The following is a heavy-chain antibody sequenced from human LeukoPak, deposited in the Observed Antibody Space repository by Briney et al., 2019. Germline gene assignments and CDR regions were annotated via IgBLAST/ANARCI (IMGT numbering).Heavy chain of an antibody. CDR1: GGSFSGYF. CDR3: ARGHLPGIAVAGLNWFDP. Sequence: SETLSLTCAVYGGSFSGYFWSWIRQPPGKGLEWIGEINHSGSTNYNPSLKSRVTISVDTSKNQFSLKLSSVTAADTAVYYCARGHLPGIAVAGLNWFDPWGQGTLVTVSS. D-gene: IGHD6-19*01. CDR2: INHSGST. V-gene: IGHV4-34*01. J-gene: IGHJ5*02.